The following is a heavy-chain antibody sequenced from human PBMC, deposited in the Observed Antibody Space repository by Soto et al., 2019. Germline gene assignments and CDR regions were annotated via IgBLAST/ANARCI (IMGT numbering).Heavy chain of an antibody. Sequence: GGSLRLSCAASGFIFRNYGMHWVRQAPGKGLEWVAFLWFDGSKNYYAESVRGRFSISRDNSQNTLYLQMNSLTAEDTAVYYCARDGDASTGYGNDYWGQGTLVTVSS. CDR1: GFIFRNYG. CDR3: ARDGDASTGYGNDY. D-gene: IGHD3-16*01. J-gene: IGHJ4*02. CDR2: LWFDGSKN. V-gene: IGHV3-33*01.